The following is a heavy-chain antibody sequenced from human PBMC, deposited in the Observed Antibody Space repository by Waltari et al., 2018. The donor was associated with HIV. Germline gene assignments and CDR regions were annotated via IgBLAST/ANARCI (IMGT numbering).Heavy chain of an antibody. CDR3: ARHAHGGGSWYIYLQH. J-gene: IGHJ1*01. D-gene: IGHD6-13*01. V-gene: IGHV5-10-1*01. Sequence: DVQLVQSGAEVKKPGESPSIYCTGSAYSFTISCISWVRPLLGKGLEWMGRIDPSDSYTNYSPSFQGHVTISADKSISTAYLQWSSLKASDTAMYYCARHAHGGGSWYIYLQHWGQGTLVTVSS. CDR1: AYSFTISC. CDR2: IDPSDSYT.